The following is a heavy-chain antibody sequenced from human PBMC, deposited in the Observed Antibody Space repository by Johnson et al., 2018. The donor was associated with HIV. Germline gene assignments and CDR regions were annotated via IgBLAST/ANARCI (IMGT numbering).Heavy chain of an antibody. CDR1: GFTFSSYA. J-gene: IGHJ3*02. V-gene: IGHV3-30-3*01. CDR2: ISYDGSNK. D-gene: IGHD4-17*01. Sequence: QEQLVESGGGLVKPGGSLRLSCAASGFTFSSYAMHWVRQAPGKGLEWVAVISYDGSNKYYADSVKGRFTISRDNSKNTLYLQMNSLRAEDTAVYYCARPGGDYSAFDIWGQGTMVTVSS. CDR3: ARPGGDYSAFDI.